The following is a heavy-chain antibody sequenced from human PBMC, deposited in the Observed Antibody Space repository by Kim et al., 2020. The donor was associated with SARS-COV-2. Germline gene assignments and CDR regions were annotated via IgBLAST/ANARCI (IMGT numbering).Heavy chain of an antibody. V-gene: IGHV3-30-3*01. CDR2: ISYDGSNK. J-gene: IGHJ6*03. Sequence: GGSLRLSCAASGFTFSSYAMHWVRQAPGKGLEWVAVISYDGSNKYYADSVKGRFTISRDNSKNTLYLQMNSLRAEDTAVYYCARENSGGSSWYGYYYYYMDVWGKGTTVTVSS. CDR3: ARENSGGSSWYGYYYYYMDV. CDR1: GFTFSSYA. D-gene: IGHD6-13*01.